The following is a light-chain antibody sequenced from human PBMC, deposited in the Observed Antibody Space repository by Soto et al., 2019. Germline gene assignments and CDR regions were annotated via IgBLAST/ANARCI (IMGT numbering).Light chain of an antibody. Sequence: QSVLTQPPSASGTPGQRVTISCSGSSSNIGRNTVKWYRQLPGTAPKLLIGRSDQRPSGVPDRFSGSQFGTSASLAISGLQSEDEADYICAAWDDSLKAWAFGGGTKLTVL. V-gene: IGLV1-44*01. CDR1: SSNIGRNT. CDR3: AAWDDSLKAWA. CDR2: RSD. J-gene: IGLJ3*02.